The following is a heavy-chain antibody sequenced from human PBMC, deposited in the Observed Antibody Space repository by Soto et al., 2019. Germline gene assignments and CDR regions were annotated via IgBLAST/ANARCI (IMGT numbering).Heavy chain of an antibody. CDR1: GFTFSSYA. Sequence: RLSCAASGFTFSSYAMSWVRQAPGKGLEWVSAISGSGGSTYYADSVKGRFTISRDNSKNTLYLQMNSLRAEDTAVYYCAKSILTTVKPRGMDVWGQGTTVTVSS. D-gene: IGHD4-17*01. V-gene: IGHV3-23*01. J-gene: IGHJ6*02. CDR2: ISGSGGST. CDR3: AKSILTTVKPRGMDV.